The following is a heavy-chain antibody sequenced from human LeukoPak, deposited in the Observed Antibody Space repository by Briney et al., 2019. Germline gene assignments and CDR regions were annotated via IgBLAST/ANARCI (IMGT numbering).Heavy chain of an antibody. CDR3: ARNQDYGVYNSVGAFDI. D-gene: IGHD4-17*01. CDR2: IWYDGNNK. V-gene: IGHV3-33*01. CDR1: GFTFSSYG. Sequence: PGGSLRLSCAASGFTFSSYGMHWVRQAPGKGLEWVAVIWYDGNNKYYADSVKGRFTISRDNSKNTLYLQMNSLRAEDTAVYYCARNQDYGVYNSVGAFDIWGQGTMVTVSS. J-gene: IGHJ3*02.